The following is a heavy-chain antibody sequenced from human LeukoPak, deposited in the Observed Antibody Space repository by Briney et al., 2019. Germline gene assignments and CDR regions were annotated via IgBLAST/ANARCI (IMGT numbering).Heavy chain of an antibody. J-gene: IGHJ4*02. D-gene: IGHD5-12*01. Sequence: SVKVSCKASGGTFSSYAISWVRQAPGQGLEWMGRTIPILGIANYAQKFQGRVTITADKSTSTAYMELSSLRSEDTAVYYCASSFVVATTYDYWGQGTLVTVSS. CDR1: GGTFSSYA. CDR3: ASSFVVATTYDY. V-gene: IGHV1-69*04. CDR2: TIPILGIA.